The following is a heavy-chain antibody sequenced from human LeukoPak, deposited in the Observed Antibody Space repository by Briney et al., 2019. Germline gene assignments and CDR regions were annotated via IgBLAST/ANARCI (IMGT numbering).Heavy chain of an antibody. CDR1: GFTFSSYS. J-gene: IGHJ5*02. CDR2: ISSSSSYI. D-gene: IGHD3-10*01. Sequence: GGSLRLSCAASGFTFSSYSMNWVRQAPGKGLEWVSSISSSSSYIYYADSVKGRFTISRDNAKNSLYLQMNSLRAEDTAVYYCARDLVYYGSGTPGDWFDPWGQGTLVTVSS. V-gene: IGHV3-21*01. CDR3: ARDLVYYGSGTPGDWFDP.